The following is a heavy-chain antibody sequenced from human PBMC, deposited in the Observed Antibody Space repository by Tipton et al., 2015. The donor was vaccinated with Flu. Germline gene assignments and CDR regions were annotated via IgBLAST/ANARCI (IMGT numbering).Heavy chain of an antibody. Sequence: TLSLTCSVSGDSIGSRYCWGWIRQPPGKGLEWIGRIYISGRTEYNPSLKSRVSISVDRAKNQFSLKVNSVTAADTAVYYCARDLGAFNWFDSWGRGTLVTVSS. CDR1: GDSIGSRYC. J-gene: IGHJ5*01. CDR3: ARDLGAFNWFDS. V-gene: IGHV4-38-2*02. D-gene: IGHD3-16*01. CDR2: IYISGRT.